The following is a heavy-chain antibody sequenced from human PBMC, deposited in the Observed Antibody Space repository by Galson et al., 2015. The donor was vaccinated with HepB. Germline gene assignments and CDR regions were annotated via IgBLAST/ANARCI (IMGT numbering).Heavy chain of an antibody. J-gene: IGHJ4*02. CDR2: LRSKAYGGTR. D-gene: IGHD2-2*01. V-gene: IGHV3-49*03. Sequence: SLRLSCAASGFTFGDYAMSWFRQAPGKGLEWVGFLRSKAYGGTREYAASVKGRFIIPRDDSRSIAYLQMNSLKTKDTAVYYCTREVDCSGTSCYPTWGQGTLVTVSS. CDR1: GFTFGDYA. CDR3: TREVDCSGTSCYPT.